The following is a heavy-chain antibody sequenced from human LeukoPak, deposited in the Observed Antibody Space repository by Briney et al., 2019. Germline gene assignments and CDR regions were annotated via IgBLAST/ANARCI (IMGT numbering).Heavy chain of an antibody. D-gene: IGHD6-13*01. CDR2: INPNSGGT. Sequence: ASVKVSCKASGYTFTGYYMHWVRQAPGQGLEWMGWINPNSGGTNYAQKFQGRVTMTRDTSISTAYMELSRLRSDDTAVYYCATPRGSGSWYNDFDYWGQGTLVTVSS. CDR3: ATPRGSGSWYNDFDY. J-gene: IGHJ4*02. V-gene: IGHV1-2*02. CDR1: GYTFTGYY.